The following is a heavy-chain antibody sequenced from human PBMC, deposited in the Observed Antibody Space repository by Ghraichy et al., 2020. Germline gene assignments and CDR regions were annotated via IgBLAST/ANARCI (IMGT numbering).Heavy chain of an antibody. V-gene: IGHV4-59*03. D-gene: IGHD6-13*01. CDR3: VGYIAGGGGRGY. CDR2: IYDSANN. CDR1: GHFISSNH. J-gene: IGHJ4*02. Sequence: SETLSLTCTVSGHFISSNHWGWIRQPPGKGLEWIGCIYDSANNRYNPSLKSRVTMSLDASKQQFSLKLNSVTAADTAVYYCVGYIAGGGGRGYWGQGTLVTVSS.